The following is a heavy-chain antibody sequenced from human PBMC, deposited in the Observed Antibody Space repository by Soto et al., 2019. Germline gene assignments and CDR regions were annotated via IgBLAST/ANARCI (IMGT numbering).Heavy chain of an antibody. CDR1: GFTFSSYA. V-gene: IGHV3-23*01. D-gene: IGHD2-2*01. CDR3: AKSDCSSTSCPGLMVAFDI. Sequence: PGGSLRLSCAASGFTFSSYAMSWVRQAPGKGLEWVSAISGSGGSTYYADSVKGRFTISRDNSKNTLYLQMNSLRAEDTAVYYCAKSDCSSTSCPGLMVAFDIWGQGTMVTVSS. J-gene: IGHJ3*02. CDR2: ISGSGGST.